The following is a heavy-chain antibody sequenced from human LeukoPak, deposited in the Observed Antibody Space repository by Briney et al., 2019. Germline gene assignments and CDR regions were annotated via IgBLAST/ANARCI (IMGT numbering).Heavy chain of an antibody. D-gene: IGHD1-26*01. CDR1: GFTFSDYA. V-gene: IGHV3-33*05. CDR2: ISYDGSNK. CDR3: ARVELAEYFQH. J-gene: IGHJ1*01. Sequence: GGSLRLSCAASGFTFSDYAMHWVRQAPGKGLEWVAVISYDGSNKYYADSVKGRFTISRDNSKNTLYLQMNSLRAEDTAVYYCARVELAEYFQHWGQGTLVTVSS.